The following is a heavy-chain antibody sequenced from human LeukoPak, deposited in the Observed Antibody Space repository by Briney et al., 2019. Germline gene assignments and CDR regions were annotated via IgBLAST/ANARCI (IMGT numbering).Heavy chain of an antibody. Sequence: PSETLSLTCTVSGGSISSYYWSWIRQPPGKGLEWIGEINHSGSTNYNPSLKSRVTISVDTSKNQFSLKLSSVTAADTAVYYCARTPHYYGSGSYYRYNWFDPWGQGTLVTVSS. CDR2: INHSGST. D-gene: IGHD3-10*01. J-gene: IGHJ5*02. CDR3: ARTPHYYGSGSYYRYNWFDP. V-gene: IGHV4-34*01. CDR1: GGSISSYY.